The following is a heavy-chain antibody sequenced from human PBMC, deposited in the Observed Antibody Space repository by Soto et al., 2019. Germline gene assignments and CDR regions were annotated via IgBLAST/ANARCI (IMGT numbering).Heavy chain of an antibody. CDR1: EFPFSKAW. D-gene: IGHD2-15*01. CDR2: IKSRTDGGTT. Sequence: EVQLVESGGGLVKPGGSLRLSCAASEFPFSKAWMSWVRQAPGKGLEWVGCIKSRTDGGTTDYAAPVKGRFTLSRDDSNNTLYLQMNSLKSEDTAVYYCTADECSGGSCYSGDYWGQGTLVTVSS. V-gene: IGHV3-15*01. J-gene: IGHJ4*02. CDR3: TADECSGGSCYSGDY.